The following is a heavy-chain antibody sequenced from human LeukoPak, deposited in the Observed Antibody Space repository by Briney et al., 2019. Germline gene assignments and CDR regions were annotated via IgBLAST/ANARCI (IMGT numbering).Heavy chain of an antibody. CDR1: GFTFDDYG. D-gene: IGHD3-10*01. CDR2: INWNGGST. V-gene: IGHV3-20*04. CDR3: ARSARAAALWFGELLSRYYYYYMDV. J-gene: IGHJ6*03. Sequence: GGSLRLSCAASGFTFDDYGMSWVRQAPGKGLEWVSGINWNGGSTGYADSVKGRFTISRDNAKNSLYLQMNSLRAEDTALYYCARSARAAALWFGELLSRYYYYYMDVWGKGTTVTVSS.